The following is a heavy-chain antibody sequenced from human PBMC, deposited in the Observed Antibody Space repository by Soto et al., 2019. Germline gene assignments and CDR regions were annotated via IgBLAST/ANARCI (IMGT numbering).Heavy chain of an antibody. CDR1: GGSFSGYY. V-gene: IGHV4-34*01. J-gene: IGHJ6*03. D-gene: IGHD3-10*01. CDR3: ARGPRITMVRGTTYYYYYYMDV. Sequence: SETLSLTCAVYGGSFSGYYWSWIRQPPGKGLEWIGEINHSGSTNYNPSLKSRVIISVDTSKNQFSLKLSSVTAADTAVYYCARGPRITMVRGTTYYYYYYMDVWGKGTTVTVSS. CDR2: INHSGST.